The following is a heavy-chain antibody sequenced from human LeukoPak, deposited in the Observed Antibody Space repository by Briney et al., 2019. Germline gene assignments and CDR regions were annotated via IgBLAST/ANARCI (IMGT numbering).Heavy chain of an antibody. J-gene: IGHJ6*02. D-gene: IGHD6-13*01. CDR1: GFTFSSYA. V-gene: IGHV3-21*01. CDR3: ARVYSSSWYGVHGMDV. CDR2: ISSSSSYI. Sequence: GGSLRLSCAASGFTFSSYAMSWVRQAPGKGLEWVSSISSSSSYIYYADSVKGRFTISRDNAKNSLYLQMNSLRAEDTAVYYCARVYSSSWYGVHGMDVWGQGTTVTVSS.